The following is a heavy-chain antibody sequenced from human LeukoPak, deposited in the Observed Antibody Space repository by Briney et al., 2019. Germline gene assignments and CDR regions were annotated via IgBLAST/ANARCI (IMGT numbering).Heavy chain of an antibody. D-gene: IGHD6-6*01. CDR1: GDSFSGYY. Sequence: PSETLSLTCAVYGDSFSGYYWSWLRQPPGKGLEWIGEINHSGSTNYNPSLKSRVTISVDTPKNEFSLKLRSVTAADTAVYYCARGGGGPASPRIAARHRRPYYFDYWGQGTLVTVSS. J-gene: IGHJ4*02. CDR3: ARGGGGPASPRIAARHRRPYYFDY. CDR2: INHSGST. V-gene: IGHV4-34*01.